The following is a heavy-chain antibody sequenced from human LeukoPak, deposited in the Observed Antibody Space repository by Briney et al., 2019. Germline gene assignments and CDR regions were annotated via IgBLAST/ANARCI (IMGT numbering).Heavy chain of an antibody. CDR1: GFTFSTYW. J-gene: IGHJ4*02. V-gene: IGHV3-7*05. Sequence: GGSLRLSCAASGFTFSTYWMSWVRQAPGKGLEWVANINQGGSEKYYVDSVKGRFTIPRDNAKNSLYLQMNSLRAEDTAVYYCARARNLDYWGQGTLVTVSS. CDR2: INQGGSEK. CDR3: ARARNLDY.